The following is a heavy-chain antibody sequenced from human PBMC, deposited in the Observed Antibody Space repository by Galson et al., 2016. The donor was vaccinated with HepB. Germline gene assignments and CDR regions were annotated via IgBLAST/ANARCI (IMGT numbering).Heavy chain of an antibody. CDR1: GFTFSSYW. CDR2: INSDGGSK. J-gene: IGHJ2*01. V-gene: IGHV3-74*01. D-gene: IGHD3/OR15-3a*01. CDR3: ARGGGKPGISYGLDV. Sequence: SLRLSCAASGFTFSSYWMHWVRQAPGKGLVWVSRINSDGGSKDYADSVTGRFTISSDNAKNTLYLQMNSLRDEDTAVYFCARGGGKPGISYGLDVWGRGTLVTVSS.